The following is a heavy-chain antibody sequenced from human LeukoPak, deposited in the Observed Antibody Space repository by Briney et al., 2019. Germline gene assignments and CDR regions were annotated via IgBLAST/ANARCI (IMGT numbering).Heavy chain of an antibody. D-gene: IGHD3-10*01. V-gene: IGHV3-7*01. CDR1: GFTFSSYW. Sequence: PGGSLRLSCVASGFTFSSYWMSWVRQAPRKGLEWVANIKQDGSEKYYVDSVKGRFTISRDNAKNSLYLQMNSLRAEDTAVYYCARGEYGSGSYHIDYWGQGTLVTVSS. J-gene: IGHJ4*02. CDR3: ARGEYGSGSYHIDY. CDR2: IKQDGSEK.